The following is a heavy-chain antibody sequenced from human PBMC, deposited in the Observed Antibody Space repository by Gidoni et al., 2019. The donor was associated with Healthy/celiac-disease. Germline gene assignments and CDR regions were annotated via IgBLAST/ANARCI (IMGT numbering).Heavy chain of an antibody. Sequence: QVQLVESGGGVVQPGRSLRLSCAASGFTFSSYGMHWVRQAPGKGLEWVAVISYDGSNKYYADSVKGRFTISRDNSKNTLYLQMNSLRAEDTAVYYCAKARITMIVVVRPAFDYWGQGTLVTVSS. D-gene: IGHD3-22*01. CDR2: ISYDGSNK. CDR1: GFTFSSYG. V-gene: IGHV3-30*18. J-gene: IGHJ4*02. CDR3: AKARITMIVVVRPAFDY.